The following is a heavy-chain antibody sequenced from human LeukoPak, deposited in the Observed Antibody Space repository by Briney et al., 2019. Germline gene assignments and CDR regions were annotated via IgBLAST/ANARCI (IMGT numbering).Heavy chain of an antibody. Sequence: PSETLSLTCAVYGGSFSGSYWSWIRQPPGKGLEWIGEINHSGSTNYNPSLKSRVTISVDTSKNQSSLKLNSVTAADTALYYCARGRGPSRITGTTTQLGGVWFDPWGQGTLVTVSS. CDR2: INHSGST. D-gene: IGHD1-7*01. J-gene: IGHJ5*02. CDR1: GGSFSGSY. CDR3: ARGRGPSRITGTTTQLGGVWFDP. V-gene: IGHV4-34*01.